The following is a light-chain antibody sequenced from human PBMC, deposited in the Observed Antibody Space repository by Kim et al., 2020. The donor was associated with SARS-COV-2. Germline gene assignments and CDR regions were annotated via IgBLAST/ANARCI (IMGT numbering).Light chain of an antibody. CDR3: QQYGSSPPT. CDR1: QSVSSSY. V-gene: IGKV3-20*01. CDR2: GAS. Sequence: EIVLTQSPGTLSLSPGERATLSCRASQSVSSSYLAWYQQKPGQAPRLLIYGASSRATGIPDRFSGSGSGTDFTLTISRLEPEDFAVYYYQQYGSSPPTFGQGTRVDIK. J-gene: IGKJ1*01.